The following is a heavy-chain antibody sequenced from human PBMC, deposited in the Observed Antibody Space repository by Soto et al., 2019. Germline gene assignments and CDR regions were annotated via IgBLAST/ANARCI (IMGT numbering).Heavy chain of an antibody. Sequence: EVQLVESGGGSVQPGGSLRLSCGTSGFTFSGYWMSWVRQAPGRGLEWVANIKQDGSEKFCVDSVKGRFTISRDNAKSSLYLQMTSLRAEDTAVYYCARIIITTSSWYGYNYYYGMDVWGQGTTVTVSS. D-gene: IGHD6-13*01. V-gene: IGHV3-7*03. CDR3: ARIIITTSSWYGYNYYYGMDV. CDR2: IKQDGSEK. CDR1: GFTFSGYW. J-gene: IGHJ6*02.